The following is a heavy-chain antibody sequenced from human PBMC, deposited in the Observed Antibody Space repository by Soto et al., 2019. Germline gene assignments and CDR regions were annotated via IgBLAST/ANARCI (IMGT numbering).Heavy chain of an antibody. CDR1: GFTFSSYG. V-gene: IGHV3-33*01. J-gene: IGHJ6*02. Sequence: GGSLRLSCAASGFTFSSYGMHWVRQAPGKGLEWVAVIWYDGSNKYYADSVKGRFTISRDNSKNTLYLQMNSMRAEDTAVYYCARGPYVLRYFDWLYYYGMDVWGQRTTVTV. CDR2: IWYDGSNK. CDR3: ARGPYVLRYFDWLYYYGMDV. D-gene: IGHD3-9*01.